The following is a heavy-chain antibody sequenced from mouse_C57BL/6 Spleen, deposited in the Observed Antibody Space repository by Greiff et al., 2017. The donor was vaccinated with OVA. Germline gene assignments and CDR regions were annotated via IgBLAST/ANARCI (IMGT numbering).Heavy chain of an antibody. J-gene: IGHJ1*03. CDR2: INPNNGGT. Sequence: VQLQQSGPELVKPGASVKISCKASGYTFTDYYMNWVKQSHGKSLEWIGDINPNNGGTSYNQKFKGKATLTVDKSSSTAYMELRSLTSEDSAVYYCANGGFTTVVAHWYFDVWGTGTTVTVSS. V-gene: IGHV1-26*01. D-gene: IGHD1-1*01. CDR1: GYTFTDYY. CDR3: ANGGFTTVVAHWYFDV.